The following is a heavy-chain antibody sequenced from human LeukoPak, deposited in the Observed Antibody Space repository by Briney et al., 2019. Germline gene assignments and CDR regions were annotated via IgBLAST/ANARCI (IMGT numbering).Heavy chain of an antibody. CDR2: IRYDGSNK. CDR3: AKEEDPYYDFWSGYLIDI. J-gene: IGHJ3*02. CDR1: GFTFSSYG. V-gene: IGHV3-30*02. Sequence: PGGSLRLSCAASGFTFSSYGMHWVRQAPGKGLEWVAFIRYDGSNKYYADSVKGRFTISRDNSKNTLYLQMNSLRAEDTAVYYCAKEEDPYYDFWSGYLIDIWGQGTTVTVSS. D-gene: IGHD3-3*01.